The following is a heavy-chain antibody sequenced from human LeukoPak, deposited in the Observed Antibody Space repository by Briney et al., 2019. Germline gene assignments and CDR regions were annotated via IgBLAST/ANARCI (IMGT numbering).Heavy chain of an antibody. CDR3: ARDLYVSGWFDP. V-gene: IGHV3-66*01. CDR2: TYSGGST. D-gene: IGHD2-8*01. J-gene: IGHJ5*02. CDR1: GFTVSSNY. Sequence: GGSLRLSCAASGFTVSSNYMSWVRQAPGKGLEWVSVTYSGGSTYYADSVKGRFTISRDNSKNTLYLQMNSLRAEDTAVYYCARDLYVSGWFDPWGQGTLVTVSS.